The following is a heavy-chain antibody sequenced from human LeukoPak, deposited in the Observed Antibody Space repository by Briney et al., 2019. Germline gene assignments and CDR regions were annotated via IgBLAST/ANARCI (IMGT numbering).Heavy chain of an antibody. CDR3: VRDFSGESGYGGY. Sequence: GGSLRLSCSASGFSFSHYTMIWVRQTQGKELEWISSTNPAATYTYHAVSVKGRFTISADTAKTSLYLQMNSLKVEDTDLYYCVRDFSGESGYGGYWGPGALVTVSS. J-gene: IGHJ4*02. CDR1: GFSFSHYT. CDR2: TNPAATYT. V-gene: IGHV3-21*01. D-gene: IGHD5-12*01.